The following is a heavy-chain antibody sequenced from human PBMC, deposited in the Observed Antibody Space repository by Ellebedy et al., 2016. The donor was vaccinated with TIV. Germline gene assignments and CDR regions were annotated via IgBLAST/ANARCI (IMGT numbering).Heavy chain of an antibody. D-gene: IGHD3-22*01. J-gene: IGHJ6*02. CDR1: GYTFTSYD. Sequence: ASVKVSXKASGYTFTSYDINWVRQATGQGLEWMGWMNPNSGNTGYAQKFQGRVTMTRNTSISTAYMELSSLRSEDTAVYYCARDRDYYDSSGYYYGGGMDVWGQGTTVTVSS. CDR2: MNPNSGNT. V-gene: IGHV1-8*01. CDR3: ARDRDYYDSSGYYYGGGMDV.